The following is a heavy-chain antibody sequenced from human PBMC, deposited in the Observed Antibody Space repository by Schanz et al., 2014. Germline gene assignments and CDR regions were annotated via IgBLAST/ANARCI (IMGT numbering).Heavy chain of an antibody. CDR1: GFTLSSYW. V-gene: IGHV3-66*01. D-gene: IGHD4-17*01. J-gene: IGHJ6*03. CDR3: ARDGDRFYHNYYMDV. CDR2: IYSGIGA. Sequence: EVKLVESGGGAVRPGGSLRLSCAASGFTLSSYWMHWVRQVPGKGLEWVSVIYSGIGAYYADSVKDRFTVSRDNSKNTVYLQMNRLRAEDTAVYYCARDGDRFYHNYYMDVWGKGTTVTVSS.